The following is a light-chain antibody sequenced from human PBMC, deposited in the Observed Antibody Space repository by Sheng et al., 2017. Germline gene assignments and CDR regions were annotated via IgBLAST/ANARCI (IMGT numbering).Light chain of an antibody. CDR2: VAS. CDR3: QQSYSTPYT. J-gene: IGKJ2*01. Sequence: DIQMTQSPSSLSASVGDGVTITCQASQDIGNDLSWFQQKPGIAPKLLIYVASNLQSGVPSRFSGSGSGTDFTLTISSLHPEDFATYFCQQSYSTPYTFGQGTKLEI. CDR1: QDIGND. V-gene: IGKV1-39*01.